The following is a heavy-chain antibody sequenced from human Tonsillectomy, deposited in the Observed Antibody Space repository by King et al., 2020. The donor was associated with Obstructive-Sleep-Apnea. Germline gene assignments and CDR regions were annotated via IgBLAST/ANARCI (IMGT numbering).Heavy chain of an antibody. CDR3: AKVLYDILTGYYTYYYYGMDV. V-gene: IGHV3-23*04. J-gene: IGHJ6*02. CDR1: GFTFSSYA. Sequence: VQLVESGGGLVQPGGSLRLSCAASGFTFSSYAMSWVRQAPGKGLEWVSAISGSGGSTYYADSVQGRFTISRDNSKNTLYLQMNSLTAEDTAVYYCAKVLYDILTGYYTYYYYGMDVWGQGTTVTVSS. CDR2: ISGSGGST. D-gene: IGHD3-9*01.